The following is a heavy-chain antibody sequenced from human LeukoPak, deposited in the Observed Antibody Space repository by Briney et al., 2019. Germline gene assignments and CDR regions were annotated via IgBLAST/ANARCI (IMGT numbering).Heavy chain of an antibody. CDR1: GGSISSGGYY. Sequence: SETLSLTCTVSGGSISSGGYYWSWIRQHPGKGLEWIGYIYYSGSTYYNPSLKSRVTISVDTSKNQFSLKLSSVTAADTAVYYCARYARDAFDIWGQGTMVTVSS. CDR3: ARYARDAFDI. J-gene: IGHJ3*02. D-gene: IGHD2-8*01. V-gene: IGHV4-31*03. CDR2: IYYSGST.